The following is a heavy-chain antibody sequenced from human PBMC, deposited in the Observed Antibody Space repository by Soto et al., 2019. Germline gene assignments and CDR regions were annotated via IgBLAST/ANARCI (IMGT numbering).Heavy chain of an antibody. D-gene: IGHD2-15*01. CDR2: ISPNSGDT. CDR3: VRGYCSGAACSPYFDY. CDR1: GYTFTGYY. V-gene: IGHV1-2*02. J-gene: IGHJ4*02. Sequence: ASVKVSCKASGYTFTGYYIHWVLQTPGQGLEWMGWISPNSGDTHYAQRFQGRVTMTRDTSITAAYMDLSRLRSDDTAVYYCVRGYCSGAACSPYFDYWGQGTLVTVSS.